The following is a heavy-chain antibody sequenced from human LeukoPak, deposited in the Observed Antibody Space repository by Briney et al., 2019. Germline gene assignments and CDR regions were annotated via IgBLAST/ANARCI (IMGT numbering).Heavy chain of an antibody. CDR1: GFTFSTYW. CDR3: ATPAAGPGAEYSLY. V-gene: IGHV3-7*01. CDR2: IKEDGSEK. J-gene: IGHJ1*01. D-gene: IGHD6-13*01. Sequence: GGSLRLSCAASGFTFSTYWMTWVRQAPGKGLEWVANIKEDGSEKKYVDSVKGRFTTSRDNAKNSLDLQMNSLKVEDTAVYYCATPAAGPGAEYSLYWGQGTLVIVSS.